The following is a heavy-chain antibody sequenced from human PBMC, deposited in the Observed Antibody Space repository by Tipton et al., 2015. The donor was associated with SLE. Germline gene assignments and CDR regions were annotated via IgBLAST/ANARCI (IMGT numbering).Heavy chain of an antibody. D-gene: IGHD2-15*01. V-gene: IGHV4-39*01. CDR1: GGSISSSSYY. Sequence: TLSLTCTVSGGSISSSSYYWGWIRQPPGKGLEWIGNIFYTGSTYYNPSLKSRVTISVDTSKNQFSLKLSSVIAADTAVYYCARLGGSGFDYWGQGTLVTVSS. CDR2: IFYTGST. CDR3: ARLGGSGFDY. J-gene: IGHJ4*02.